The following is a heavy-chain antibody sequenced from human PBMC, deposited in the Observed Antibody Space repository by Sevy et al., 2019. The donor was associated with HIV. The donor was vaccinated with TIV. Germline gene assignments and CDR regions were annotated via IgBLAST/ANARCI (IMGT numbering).Heavy chain of an antibody. V-gene: IGHV1-2*02. CDR2: INPNSGGT. Sequence: ASVKVSCKASGYTFTGYYMHWVRQAPGQGLEWMGWINPNSGGTNYAQTFKGRVTMTRDTSISTAYMELSRLRSDDTAVYYCAREMRDFGVVMLDYWGQGTLVTVSS. CDR1: GYTFTGYY. D-gene: IGHD3-3*01. J-gene: IGHJ4*02. CDR3: AREMRDFGVVMLDY.